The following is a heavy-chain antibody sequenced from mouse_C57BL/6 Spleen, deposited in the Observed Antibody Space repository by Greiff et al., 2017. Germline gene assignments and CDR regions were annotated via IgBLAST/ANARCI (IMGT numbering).Heavy chain of an antibody. D-gene: IGHD1-1*01. CDR2: IDPSDSYT. Sequence: QVQLQQSGAELVMPGASVKLSCKASGYTFTSYWMHWVKQRPGQGLEWIGEIDPSDSYTNYNQKFKGKSTLTVDKSSSTAYMQLSSLTSEDSAVYYCARPLTAVVDWYFDVWGTGTTVTVSS. J-gene: IGHJ1*03. CDR3: ARPLTAVVDWYFDV. V-gene: IGHV1-69*01. CDR1: GYTFTSYW.